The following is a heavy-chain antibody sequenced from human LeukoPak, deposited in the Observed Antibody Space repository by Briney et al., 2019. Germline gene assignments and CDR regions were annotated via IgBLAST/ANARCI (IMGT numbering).Heavy chain of an antibody. V-gene: IGHV4-39*01. CDR2: IYYSGST. J-gene: IGHJ5*02. CDR1: GGSISSSSYY. D-gene: IGHD2-2*01. Sequence: PSETLSLTCTVSGGSISSSSYYWGWIRQPPGKGLEWIGSIYYSGSTYYNPSLKNRVTISVDTSKNQFSLKLSSVTAADTAVYYCARQDIVVVRPFDPWGQGTLVTVSS. CDR3: ARQDIVVVRPFDP.